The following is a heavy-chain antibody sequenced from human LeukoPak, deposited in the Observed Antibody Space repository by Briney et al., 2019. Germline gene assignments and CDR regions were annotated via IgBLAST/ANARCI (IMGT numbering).Heavy chain of an antibody. J-gene: IGHJ4*02. CDR3: AKDWWGHCSSTSCYLFDY. D-gene: IGHD2-2*01. CDR1: GFTVSSNY. CDR2: IYSGGST. V-gene: IGHV3-53*05. Sequence: GGSLRLSCAASGFTVSSNYMSWVRQAPGKGLEWVSVIYSGGSTYYADSVKGRFTISRDNSKNTLYLQMNSLRAEDTAVYYCAKDWWGHCSSTSCYLFDYWGQGTLVTVSS.